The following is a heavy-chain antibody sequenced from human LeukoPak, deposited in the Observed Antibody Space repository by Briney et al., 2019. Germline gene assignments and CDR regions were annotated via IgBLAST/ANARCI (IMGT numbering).Heavy chain of an antibody. V-gene: IGHV3-30*18. CDR2: ISYDGSNK. J-gene: IGHJ4*02. CDR1: GFTFSSYG. CDR3: AKGVRMATIPN. D-gene: IGHD5-24*01. Sequence: GGSLRLSRAASGFTFSSYGMHWVRQAPAKGLEWVAVISYDGSNKYYADSVKDRFTISIDNSKNTLDLQMNSLRAEDTAVYYCAKGVRMATIPNWGQGTLVTVSS.